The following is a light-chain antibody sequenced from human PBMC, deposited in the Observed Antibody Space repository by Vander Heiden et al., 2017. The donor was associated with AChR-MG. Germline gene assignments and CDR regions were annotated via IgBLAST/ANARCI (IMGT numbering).Light chain of an antibody. CDR1: SSNIRSYY. V-gene: IGLV1-51*02. J-gene: IGLJ3*02. CDR2: ENN. Sequence: QSVLTQQPSVSAAPGQKVTTSCPGSSSNIRSYYVSWYTKPPRPAPTPSVWENNKRPEGSPDRFSGSKSGTAATLGITERQAADEADYYCGTWDRSLKAGVFGGGTKLTVI. CDR3: GTWDRSLKAGV.